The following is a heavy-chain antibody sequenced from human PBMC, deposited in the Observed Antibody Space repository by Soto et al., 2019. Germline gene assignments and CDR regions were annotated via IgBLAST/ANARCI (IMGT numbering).Heavy chain of an antibody. CDR3: ARSPTLSHCTNGVCYTSGGAFDI. V-gene: IGHV4-61*01. Sequence: SETLSLTCTVSGGSVSSGSYYWSWIRQPPGKGLEWIGYIYHSGSTNYNPSLKSRVTISVDTSKNQFSLKLSSVTAADTAVYYCARSPTLSHCTNGVCYTSGGAFDIWGQGTMVTVSS. CDR2: IYHSGST. D-gene: IGHD2-8*01. J-gene: IGHJ3*02. CDR1: GGSVSSGSYY.